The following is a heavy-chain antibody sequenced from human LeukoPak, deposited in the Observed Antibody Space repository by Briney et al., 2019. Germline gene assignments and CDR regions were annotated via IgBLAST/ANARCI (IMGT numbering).Heavy chain of an antibody. Sequence: GGSLTLSCAGSGFTFSSCAMSWVRQAPGQGLEWVSVISDSGDYTSYADSVRGRSTISRDNSRNTLYLQMISLRPEDTAVYYCAKDTSIGKYCTNGVCSPFDYWGQGTLVTVSS. CDR3: AKDTSIGKYCTNGVCSPFDY. J-gene: IGHJ4*02. CDR1: GFTFSSCA. V-gene: IGHV3-23*01. D-gene: IGHD2-8*01. CDR2: ISDSGDYT.